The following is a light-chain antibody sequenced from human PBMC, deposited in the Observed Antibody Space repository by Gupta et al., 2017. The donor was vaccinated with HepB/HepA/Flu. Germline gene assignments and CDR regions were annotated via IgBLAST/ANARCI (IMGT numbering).Light chain of an antibody. V-gene: IGLV1-44*01. CDR3: AAWDDSLNGYV. CDR1: SPNIGSNT. J-gene: IGLJ1*01. CDR2: SNN. Sequence: QSVLTPPPSPSGTPGQRVTISCSGSSPNIGSNTVNWYQQLPGTAPKLLIYSNNQRPSGVPDRFSGSKSGTSASLAISGLQSEDEADYYCAAWDDSLNGYVFGTGTKVTVL.